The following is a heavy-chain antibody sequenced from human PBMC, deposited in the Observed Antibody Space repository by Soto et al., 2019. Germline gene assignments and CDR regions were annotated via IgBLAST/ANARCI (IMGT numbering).Heavy chain of an antibody. V-gene: IGHV3-72*01. J-gene: IGHJ3*02. CDR1: GFTFSDHY. CDR2: TRNKANSYTT. D-gene: IGHD3-22*01. Sequence: EVQLVESGGGLVQPGGSLRLSCAASGFTFSDHYMDWVRQAPGKGLEWVGRTRNKANSYTTEYAASVKGRFTISRDDSNNSVYLQGNSLKAEDAAVYYCARVHFYDSSGFDIWGQGTMVTVSS. CDR3: ARVHFYDSSGFDI.